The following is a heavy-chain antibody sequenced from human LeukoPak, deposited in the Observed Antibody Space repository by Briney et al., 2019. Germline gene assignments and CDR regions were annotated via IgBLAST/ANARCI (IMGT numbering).Heavy chain of an antibody. CDR3: AKASGSYDY. CDR1: GFSFSTYG. V-gene: IGHV3-33*06. J-gene: IGHJ4*02. CDR2: IWNDGSIR. D-gene: IGHD1-26*01. Sequence: GGSLRLSCAASGFSFSTYGLHWVRQAPGKGLEWVAVIWNDGSIRYYADSVKGRFTISRDNSKNTLYLQMNNLRAEDTAVYYCAKASGSYDYWGQGTLVTVSS.